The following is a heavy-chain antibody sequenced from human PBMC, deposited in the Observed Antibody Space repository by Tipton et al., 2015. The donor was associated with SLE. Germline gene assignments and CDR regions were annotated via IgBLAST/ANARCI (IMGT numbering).Heavy chain of an antibody. CDR3: ALIRYSNYVNYYYYGMDV. CDR1: GGSISSHY. CDR2: IYYSGST. J-gene: IGHJ6*02. D-gene: IGHD4-11*01. V-gene: IGHV4-59*11. Sequence: TLSLTCTVSGGSISSHYWSWIRQPPGKGLEWIGYIYYSGSTNYNPSLKSRVTISVDTSKNQFSLKLSSVTAADTAVYYCALIRYSNYVNYYYYGMDVWGQGTTVTVSS.